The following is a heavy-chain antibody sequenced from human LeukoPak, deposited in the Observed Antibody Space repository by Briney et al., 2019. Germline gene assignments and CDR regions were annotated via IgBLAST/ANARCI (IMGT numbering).Heavy chain of an antibody. CDR2: INWNGGST. Sequence: GGSLRLSCAASGFTVDDYGMSWVRQAPGKGLEWVSGINWNGGSTGYADSVKGRFTISRDNAKNSLYLQMNSLRAEDTALYYCAGGHYGDYGAYWGQGTLVTVSS. CDR1: GFTVDDYG. V-gene: IGHV3-20*04. CDR3: AGGHYGDYGAY. D-gene: IGHD4-17*01. J-gene: IGHJ4*02.